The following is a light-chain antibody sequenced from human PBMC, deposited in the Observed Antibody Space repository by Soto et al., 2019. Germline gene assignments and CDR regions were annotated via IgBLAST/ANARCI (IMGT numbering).Light chain of an antibody. J-gene: IGKJ5*01. Sequence: DIELTQSPSSLSAPVGDTFTISCRASQTVSSYLNWYQQKVGQAPRLLIYFISGLQTGVPSRFSGSGSGRDFTLTITSPQPEDSATYYCQQTYSRPITFGQGTRLEIK. CDR1: QTVSSY. CDR3: QQTYSRPIT. V-gene: IGKV1-39*01. CDR2: FIS.